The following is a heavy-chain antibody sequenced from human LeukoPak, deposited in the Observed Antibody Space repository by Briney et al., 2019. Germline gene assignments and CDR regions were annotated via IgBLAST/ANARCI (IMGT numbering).Heavy chain of an antibody. D-gene: IGHD2-15*01. CDR3: ARGDGRFKSHGSGPRGNFPH. CDR1: GDSISSGPYY. CDR2: IHYTGST. V-gene: IGHV4-39*07. J-gene: IGHJ1*01. Sequence: SETLSLTCTVSGDSISSGPYYWGWIRQPPGKGLDWVGSIHYTGSTYFNPSLKSRVTISVDTSKNQFSLKLNSVTAADTAVYYCARGDGRFKSHGSGPRGNFPHWGQGTLVTVSS.